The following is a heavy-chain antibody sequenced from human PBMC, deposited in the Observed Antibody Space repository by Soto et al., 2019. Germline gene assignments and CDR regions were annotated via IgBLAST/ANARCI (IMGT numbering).Heavy chain of an antibody. D-gene: IGHD3-22*01. Sequence: QVQLVESGGGVVQPGRSLRLSCAASGFTFSSYGMHWVRQAPGKGLEWVAVIPYDGSNKYYADSVKGRFTISRDNSKNTLYLQMNSLRAEDTAVYYCAKDLYYDSSGYFDYWGQGTLVTVSS. CDR2: IPYDGSNK. CDR3: AKDLYYDSSGYFDY. J-gene: IGHJ4*02. V-gene: IGHV3-30*18. CDR1: GFTFSSYG.